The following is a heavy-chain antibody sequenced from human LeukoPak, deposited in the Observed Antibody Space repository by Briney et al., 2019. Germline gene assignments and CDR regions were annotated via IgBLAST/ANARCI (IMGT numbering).Heavy chain of an antibody. CDR3: ARDPEGSSYFDY. Sequence: GGSLRLSCAASGFTFSSYWMHWVRQAPGKGLVWVSRINTDGSSTSYADSVKGRFTISRDNAKNTLYLQVNSLRAEDTAVYYCARDPEGSSYFDYWGQGTLVTVSS. CDR1: GFTFSSYW. D-gene: IGHD1-14*01. V-gene: IGHV3-74*01. CDR2: INTDGSST. J-gene: IGHJ4*02.